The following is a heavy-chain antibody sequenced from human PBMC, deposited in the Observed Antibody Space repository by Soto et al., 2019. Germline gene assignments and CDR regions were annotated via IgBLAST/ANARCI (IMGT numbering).Heavy chain of an antibody. V-gene: IGHV1-2*04. Sequence: ASVKVSCKASGYNFTSYYMHWVRQAPGQGLDWFGWINPNCVGTNYVLKFQGWVTMTRYTSIITAYIELSRLRSDDTAVYYCARDLLRGVTTGGAFDIWGQGTMVTVSS. D-gene: IGHD2-21*02. CDR1: GYNFTSYY. J-gene: IGHJ3*02. CDR2: INPNCVGT. CDR3: ARDLLRGVTTGGAFDI.